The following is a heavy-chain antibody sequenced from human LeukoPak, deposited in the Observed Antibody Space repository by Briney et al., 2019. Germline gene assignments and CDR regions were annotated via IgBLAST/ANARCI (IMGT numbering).Heavy chain of an antibody. CDR3: ATAYGSGYGMDV. Sequence: ASVTVSCKVSGYTLTELSMHWVRQAPGEGLEWMGGFDPEDGETIYAQKFQGRVTMTEDTSTDTAYMELSSLRSEDTAVYYCATAYGSGYGMDVWGQGTTVTVSS. J-gene: IGHJ6*02. CDR1: GYTLTELS. D-gene: IGHD3-10*01. CDR2: FDPEDGET. V-gene: IGHV1-24*01.